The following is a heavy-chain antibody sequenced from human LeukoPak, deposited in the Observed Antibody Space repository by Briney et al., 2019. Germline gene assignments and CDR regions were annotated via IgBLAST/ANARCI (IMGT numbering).Heavy chain of an antibody. J-gene: IGHJ4*02. D-gene: IGHD1-14*01. CDR2: ISGSGGST. V-gene: IGHV3-23*01. Sequence: GSLRLSCAASGFTFNNYGMHWVRQAPGKGLEWVSAISGSGGSTYYADSVKGRFTISRDNSKNTLYLQMNSLRAEDTAVYYCAKDNVYVYFDYWGQGTLVTVSS. CDR1: GFTFNNYG. CDR3: AKDNVYVYFDY.